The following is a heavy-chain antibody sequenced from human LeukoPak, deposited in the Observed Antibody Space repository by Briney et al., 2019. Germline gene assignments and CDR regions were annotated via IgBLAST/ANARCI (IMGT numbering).Heavy chain of an antibody. D-gene: IGHD1-26*01. Sequence: PSETLSLTCSVSGSSMNLYSWNWIRQSPGKGLEWIAYMYYSGTTNYNPSLENRAAISLDLSRHQFSLRLNSVTAADTAVYHCARVQREARPNYYMDVWGKGTTVTVSS. CDR1: GSSMNLYS. V-gene: IGHV4-59*12. J-gene: IGHJ6*03. CDR3: ARVQREARPNYYMDV. CDR2: MYYSGTT.